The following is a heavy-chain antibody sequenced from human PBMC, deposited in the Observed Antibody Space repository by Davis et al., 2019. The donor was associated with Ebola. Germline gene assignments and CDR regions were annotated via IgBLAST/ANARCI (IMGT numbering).Heavy chain of an antibody. D-gene: IGHD4-17*01. CDR1: GGTFSSYA. CDR2: IIPILGIA. J-gene: IGHJ2*01. V-gene: IGHV1-69*04. Sequence: SVKVSCKASGGTFSSYAISWVRQAPGQGLEWLGRIIPILGIANYAQKFQGRVTMTRNTSISTAYMELSSLRSEDTAVYYCARGSMTTVTTWIWYFDLWGRGTLVPVSS. CDR3: ARGSMTTVTTWIWYFDL.